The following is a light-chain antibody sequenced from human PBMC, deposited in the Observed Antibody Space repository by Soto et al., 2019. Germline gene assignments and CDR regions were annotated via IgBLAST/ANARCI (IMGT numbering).Light chain of an antibody. Sequence: DSRMTHAPSTLAASVGDRVSIACGASQSIGSWLAWYQQKPGKAPRLLIYDASSLESGVPSRFSGSGSGTEFTLTISSLQPDDFATYYCQQYNPYTWTFGHGTKVDIK. CDR3: QQYNPYTWT. CDR2: DAS. J-gene: IGKJ1*01. V-gene: IGKV1-5*01. CDR1: QSIGSW.